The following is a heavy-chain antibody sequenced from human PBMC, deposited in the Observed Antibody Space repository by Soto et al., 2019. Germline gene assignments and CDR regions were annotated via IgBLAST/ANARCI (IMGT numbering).Heavy chain of an antibody. CDR2: IYHSGST. CDR1: GGSISSSNW. V-gene: IGHV4-4*02. Sequence: PSETLSLTCAVSGGSISSSNWWSWVRQPPGKGLEWIGEIYHSGSTNYNPSIKSRVTISVDKSKNQFSLKLSSVTAADTAVYYCARALLWVGANFATYFDYWGQGTLVTVSS. J-gene: IGHJ4*02. CDR3: ARALLWVGANFATYFDY. D-gene: IGHD1-26*01.